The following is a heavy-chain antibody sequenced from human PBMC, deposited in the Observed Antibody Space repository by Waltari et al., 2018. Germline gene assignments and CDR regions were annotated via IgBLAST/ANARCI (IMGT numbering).Heavy chain of an antibody. J-gene: IGHJ2*01. CDR2: IYYSGST. V-gene: IGHV4-59*01. D-gene: IGHD3-16*01. Sequence: QVQLQESCPGLVTPSETLSLTCTVPGGSLRSFSCRWIRQPPGKGLEWIGYIYYSGSTNYNPSLKSRVTISVDTSKNQFSLKLSAVTAADTAVYYCARGQGGWYFDLWGRGTLVTVSS. CDR1: GGSLRSFS. CDR3: ARGQGGWYFDL.